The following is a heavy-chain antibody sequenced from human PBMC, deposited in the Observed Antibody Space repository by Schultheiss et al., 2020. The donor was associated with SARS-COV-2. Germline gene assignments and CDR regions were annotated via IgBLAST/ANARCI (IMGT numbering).Heavy chain of an antibody. D-gene: IGHD6-13*01. CDR3: ARDDGPYSSSWYYFDY. CDR2: IYYSGST. V-gene: IGHV4-39*07. J-gene: IGHJ4*02. CDR1: GGSISSYY. Sequence: SETLSLTCTVSGGSISSYYWSWIRQPPGKGLEWIGSIYYSGSTYYNPSLKSRVTISVDTSKNQFSLKLSSVTAADTAVYYCARDDGPYSSSWYYFDYWGQGTLVTVSS.